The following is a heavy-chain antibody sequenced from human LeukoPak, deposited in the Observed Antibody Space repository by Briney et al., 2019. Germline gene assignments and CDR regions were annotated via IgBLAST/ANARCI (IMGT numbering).Heavy chain of an antibody. D-gene: IGHD1-26*01. CDR1: GGSIRSTSSH. CDR2: MYYSGST. Sequence: PSETLSLTCTVSGGSIRSTSSHWGWIRQPPGKGLEWIGNMYYSGSTYYNPSLKSRVTISIDTSKNHFSLMVTSVAAADTAVYYCARLGGSPDWFDPWGQGTQVTVSS. CDR3: ARLGGSPDWFDP. V-gene: IGHV4-39*02. J-gene: IGHJ5*02.